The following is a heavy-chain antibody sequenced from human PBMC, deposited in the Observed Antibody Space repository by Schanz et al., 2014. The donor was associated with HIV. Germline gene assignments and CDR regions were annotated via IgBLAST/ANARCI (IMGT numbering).Heavy chain of an antibody. V-gene: IGHV3-11*01. D-gene: IGHD2-21*02. Sequence: QVQLVESGGGLVEPGGSLRLSCEASGFIFNGYYLTWIRQAPGKGLEWVSSIDSDGESKFYTDSVEGRFTVSRDNAKSSLFLQMNSLRVEDTAVYYCARDQGYCAGSTCYSWYYFDSGGQGTPVTVSS. CDR3: ARDQGYCAGSTCYSWYYFDS. CDR2: IDSDGESK. J-gene: IGHJ4*02. CDR1: GFIFNGYY.